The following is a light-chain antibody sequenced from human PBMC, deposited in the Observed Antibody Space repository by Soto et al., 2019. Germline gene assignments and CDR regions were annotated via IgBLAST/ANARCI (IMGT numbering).Light chain of an antibody. CDR2: RDS. CDR3: QSYDSSLSVWV. J-gene: IGLJ3*02. Sequence: QSVLTQPPSVSGAPGQRVTISCTGSSSNIGTDSDVNWYQQLPGTAPKLLIFRDSSRPSGVPDRFSGSKSGTSASLAITGLQTEDEGDYYCQSYDSSLSVWVFGGGTKLTVL. CDR1: SSNIGTDSD. V-gene: IGLV1-40*01.